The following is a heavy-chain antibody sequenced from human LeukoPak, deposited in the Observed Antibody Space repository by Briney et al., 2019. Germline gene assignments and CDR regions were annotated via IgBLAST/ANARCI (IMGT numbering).Heavy chain of an antibody. CDR3: AREVNLGDYFDY. CDR2: ISYDGSNK. CDR1: GFTFSNYA. Sequence: PGGSLRLSCAASGFTFSNYAMSWVRQAPGKGLEWVAVISYDGSNKYYADSVKGRFTISRDNSKNTLYLQMNSLRAEDTAVYYCAREVNLGDYFDYWGQGTLVTVSS. D-gene: IGHD3-16*01. J-gene: IGHJ4*02. V-gene: IGHV3-30*04.